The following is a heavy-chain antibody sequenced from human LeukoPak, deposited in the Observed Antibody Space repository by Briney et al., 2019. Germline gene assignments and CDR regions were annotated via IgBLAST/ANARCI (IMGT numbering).Heavy chain of an antibody. V-gene: IGHV3-33*01. Sequence: GGSLRLSCAASGFTFSSYGMHWVRQAPGKGLEWVADIWFDGKNEHFADSVRGRFTVSRDNSKNRMYLQINSLRVEDTAVYYCARDRHCANGVCHNSPGMDVWGQGTTVIVSS. D-gene: IGHD2-8*01. CDR3: ARDRHCANGVCHNSPGMDV. CDR1: GFTFSSYG. CDR2: IWFDGKNE. J-gene: IGHJ6*02.